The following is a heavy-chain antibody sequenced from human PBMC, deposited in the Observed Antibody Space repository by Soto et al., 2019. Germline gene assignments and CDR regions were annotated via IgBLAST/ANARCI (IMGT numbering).Heavy chain of an antibody. CDR1: GFTFSSYG. Sequence: PGGSLRLSCAASGFTFSSYGMHWVRQAPGKGLEWVAVISYDGSNKYYADSVKGRFTISRDNSKNTLYLQMNSLRAEDTAVYYCSKDFGGLIVVVTAPDYCMDVWGQGTTVTVSS. D-gene: IGHD2-21*02. V-gene: IGHV3-30*18. J-gene: IGHJ6*02. CDR3: SKDFGGLIVVVTAPDYCMDV. CDR2: ISYDGSNK.